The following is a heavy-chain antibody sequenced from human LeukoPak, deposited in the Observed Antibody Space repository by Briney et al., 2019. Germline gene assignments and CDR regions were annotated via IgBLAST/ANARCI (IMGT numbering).Heavy chain of an antibody. CDR2: IYPGDSDT. V-gene: IGHV5-51*01. CDR3: TRRMTRGVITSPFDS. D-gene: IGHD3-10*01. J-gene: IGHJ4*02. CDR1: GYSFTNYW. Sequence: GESLKLSCKGSGYSFTNYWIGWVRQMPGKGLELMGLIYPGDSDTTYSPSFQGQVTISADKSITTAYLQWSSLKASDTAMYYCTRRMTRGVITSPFDSWGQGTLVSVSS.